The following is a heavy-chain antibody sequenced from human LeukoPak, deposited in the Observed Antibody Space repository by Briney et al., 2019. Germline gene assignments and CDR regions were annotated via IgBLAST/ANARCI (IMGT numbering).Heavy chain of an antibody. D-gene: IGHD2-15*01. Sequence: GGSLRLSCAASGFTLSSYAMSWVRQAPGKGLEWVLAISGSGSSSYYADSVKGRFTISRDNSKNTLYLQMNSLRAEDTAVYYCAKDQSAGSWTNYYYYGMDVWGQGTTVTVSS. V-gene: IGHV3-23*01. CDR3: AKDQSAGSWTNYYYYGMDV. CDR2: ISGSGSSS. J-gene: IGHJ6*02. CDR1: GFTLSSYA.